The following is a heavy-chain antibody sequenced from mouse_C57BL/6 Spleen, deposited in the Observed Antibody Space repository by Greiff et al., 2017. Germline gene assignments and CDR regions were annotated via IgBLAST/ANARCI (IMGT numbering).Heavy chain of an antibody. CDR1: GYTFTSYW. D-gene: IGHD1-1*01. J-gene: IGHJ3*01. CDR3: ARDYYGSSPWFAY. CDR2: IYPSDSET. Sequence: QVQLQQPGAELVRPGSSVKLSCKASGYTFTSYWMDWVKQRPGQGLEWIGNIYPSDSETHYNQKFKDKATLTVDTSSSTASMQLSSLTSEDSAVYYCARDYYGSSPWFAYWGQGTLVTVSA. V-gene: IGHV1-61*01.